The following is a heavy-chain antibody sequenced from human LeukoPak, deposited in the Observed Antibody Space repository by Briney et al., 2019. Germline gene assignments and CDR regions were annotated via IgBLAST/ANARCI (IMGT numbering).Heavy chain of an antibody. D-gene: IGHD2-15*01. CDR3: ARDGGAATPYDY. J-gene: IGHJ4*02. V-gene: IGHV3-23*01. CDR2: ISGGGGST. Sequence: GGSLRLSCAASGFSFSSYGMSWVRQAPGKGLEWVSAISGGGGSTYDADSVKGRFIISRDNAKSTVYLQMNSLTAEDTAVYYCARDGGAATPYDYWGQGTLVTVSS. CDR1: GFSFSSYG.